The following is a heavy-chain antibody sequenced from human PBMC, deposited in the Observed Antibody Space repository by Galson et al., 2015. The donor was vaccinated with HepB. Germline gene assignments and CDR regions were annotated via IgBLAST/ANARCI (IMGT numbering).Heavy chain of an antibody. Sequence: SVKVSCKASGYTFTSYYMHWVRQAPGQGLEWMGIINPSGESASYAQKLQGRVSMTRDTSTRTVYMELSSLRSEDTAVYYCARDYGDQYYFDYWGQGTLVTVSS. J-gene: IGHJ4*02. CDR2: INPSGESA. V-gene: IGHV1-46*01. CDR1: GYTFTSYY. D-gene: IGHD4-17*01. CDR3: ARDYGDQYYFDY.